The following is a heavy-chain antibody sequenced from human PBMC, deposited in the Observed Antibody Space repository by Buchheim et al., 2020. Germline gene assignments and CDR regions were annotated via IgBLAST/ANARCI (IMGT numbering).Heavy chain of an antibody. CDR1: GFTFSSYG. CDR2: ISYDGSKK. V-gene: IGHV3-30*03. D-gene: IGHD2-15*01. Sequence: QVQLVESGGGVVQPGRSLRLSCAASGFTFSSYGMHWVRQAPGKGLEWVAVISYDGSKKYYADSVKGRFTISRDNSKNTVYLQMSSLRTEDTAVYYCARATHCSRGSCYSYYYYYGMDVWGQGTT. J-gene: IGHJ6*02. CDR3: ARATHCSRGSCYSYYYYYGMDV.